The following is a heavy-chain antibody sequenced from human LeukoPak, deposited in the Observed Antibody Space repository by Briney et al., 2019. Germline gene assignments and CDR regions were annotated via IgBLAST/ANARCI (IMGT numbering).Heavy chain of an antibody. D-gene: IGHD3-22*01. J-gene: IGHJ1*01. CDR1: GYTFTSYY. CDR3: ARGQHYYDSSGYYLLAEYFQH. Sequence: GASVKVSCKASGYTFTSYYMHWVRQAPGQGLEWMGLINPSGGSTSYAQKFQGRVTMTRDTSTSTVYMELSSLRSEDTAVYYCARGQHYYDSSGYYLLAEYFQHWGQGTLVTVSS. CDR2: INPSGGST. V-gene: IGHV1-46*01.